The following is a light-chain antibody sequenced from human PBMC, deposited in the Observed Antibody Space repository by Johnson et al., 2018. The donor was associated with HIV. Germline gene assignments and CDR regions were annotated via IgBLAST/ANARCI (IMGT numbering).Light chain of an antibody. V-gene: IGLV1-51*02. Sequence: HSVLTQPPSVSAAPGQMVTISCSGSSSNIGRNYVSWYQQLPGTAPKLLIYQTNKRPSGIPDRFSGSKSGTSATLGITGLQTADEADYYCATWDSSLSAFYVFGTGTKITVL. CDR2: QTN. CDR3: ATWDSSLSAFYV. J-gene: IGLJ1*01. CDR1: SSNIGRNY.